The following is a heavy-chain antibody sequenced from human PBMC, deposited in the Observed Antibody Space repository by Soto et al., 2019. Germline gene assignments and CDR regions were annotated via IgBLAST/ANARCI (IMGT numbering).Heavy chain of an antibody. Sequence: SETLSLTCAVYGGSFSGYYWSWIRQPPGKGLEWIGEINHSGITNYNPSLKSRVTISVDTSKNQFSLKLSSVTAADTAVYSCGRCGLPIFGVVSVAYYVMDVWGQGTTVTVSS. CDR2: INHSGIT. CDR3: GRCGLPIFGVVSVAYYVMDV. D-gene: IGHD3-3*01. V-gene: IGHV4-34*01. J-gene: IGHJ6*02. CDR1: GGSFSGYY.